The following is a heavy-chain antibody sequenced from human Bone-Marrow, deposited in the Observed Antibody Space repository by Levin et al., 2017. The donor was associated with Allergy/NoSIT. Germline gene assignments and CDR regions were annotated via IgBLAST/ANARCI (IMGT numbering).Heavy chain of an antibody. CDR2: ISAYNGNT. V-gene: IGHV1-18*01. J-gene: IGHJ6*02. CDR3: ARGFTVNAIQGRLHYYYSGMDV. D-gene: IGHD2-21*01. Sequence: PGESLKISCKTFGYTFSSYVISWVRQAPGQGLEWMGWISAYNGNTNYAQKFQGRVTMIRDTSTSTVDMELSSLRSDDTAVYYCARGFTVNAIQGRLHYYYSGMDVWGQGTTVIVS. CDR1: GYTFSSYV.